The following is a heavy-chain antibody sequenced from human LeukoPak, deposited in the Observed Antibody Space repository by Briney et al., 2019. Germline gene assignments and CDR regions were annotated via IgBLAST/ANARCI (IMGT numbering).Heavy chain of an antibody. V-gene: IGHV5-51*01. CDR3: ATSGPSKNEHFQH. CDR2: IYPGDSDS. CDR1: GYRFTDYW. J-gene: IGHJ1*01. D-gene: IGHD3-10*01. Sequence: GESLKISCKGSGYRFTDYWIAWVRQMPGKGLEWMGIIYPGDSDSRYSPSFQGQVTFSADKSISTAYLQWSSLKAPDTAMYYCATSGPSKNEHFQHWGQGTLVTVSS.